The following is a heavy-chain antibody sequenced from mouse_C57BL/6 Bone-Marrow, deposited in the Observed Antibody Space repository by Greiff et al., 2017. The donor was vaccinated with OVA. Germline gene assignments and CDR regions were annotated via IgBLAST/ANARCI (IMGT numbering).Heavy chain of an antibody. Sequence: EVKLMESGPGLVKPSQSLSLTCSVTGYFITSGYYWNWIRQFPGNKLEWMGYISYDGSNNYNPSLKNRISITRDTSKNQFFLKLNSVTTEDTATYYCARASNYLFAYWGQGTLVTVSA. D-gene: IGHD2-5*01. CDR1: GYFITSGYY. J-gene: IGHJ3*01. CDR2: ISYDGSN. CDR3: ARASNYLFAY. V-gene: IGHV3-6*01.